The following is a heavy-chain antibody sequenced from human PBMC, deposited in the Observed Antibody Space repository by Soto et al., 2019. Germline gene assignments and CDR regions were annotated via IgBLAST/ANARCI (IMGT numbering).Heavy chain of an antibody. CDR1: GARVSRNNPA. CDR3: DYQSGWNPVSAFRI. J-gene: IGHJ3*02. Sequence: TLSLTCVISGARVSRNNPAWNFVRQSRSRGLEWLGRTYYRSKWYTDYAVSVKSRITINPDTSKNQFSLQLNSLPPEDTAVYSCDYQSGWNPVSAFRIWGQGTMVTVSS. CDR2: TYYRSKWYT. D-gene: IGHD6-19*01. V-gene: IGHV6-1*01.